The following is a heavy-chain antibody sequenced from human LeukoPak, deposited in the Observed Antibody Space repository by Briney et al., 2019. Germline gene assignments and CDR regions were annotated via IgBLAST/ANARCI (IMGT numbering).Heavy chain of an antibody. V-gene: IGHV1-69*13. D-gene: IGHD2-2*01. J-gene: IGHJ3*02. CDR2: IIPIFGTA. CDR3: ARHYCSSTSCYEGDAFDI. CDR1: GGTFSSYA. Sequence: SVKVSCKASGGTFSSYAISWVRQAPGQGLEWMGVIIPIFGTANYAQKFQGRVTITADESTSTAYMELSSLRSEDTAVYYCARHYCSSTSCYEGDAFDIWGQGTMVTVSS.